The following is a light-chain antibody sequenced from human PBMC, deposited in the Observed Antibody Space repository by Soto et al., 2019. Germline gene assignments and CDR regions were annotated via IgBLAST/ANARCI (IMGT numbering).Light chain of an antibody. CDR3: ATWDDSPTGQYI. Sequence: QSVLTQPPSVSATPGQRVPISCYESTSNIGSNTVNWYQQLPGAAPKLLIYSIDQRPSGVPDRFSGSKSGTSASLAISGLQPEDEADYFCATWDDSPTGQYIFGTRTKVTVL. CDR2: SID. J-gene: IGLJ1*01. CDR1: TSNIGSNT. V-gene: IGLV1-44*01.